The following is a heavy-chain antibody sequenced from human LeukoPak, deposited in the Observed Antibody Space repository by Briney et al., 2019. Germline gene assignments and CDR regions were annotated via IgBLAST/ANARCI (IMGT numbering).Heavy chain of an antibody. J-gene: IGHJ4*02. CDR3: ARVMVRGLKATDY. Sequence: PGGSLRLSCVASGFTFEDYAMHWVRQPPGRGLEWVSVVSWNGVIVYADSVKGRFTISRDNAKNSLSLQMNSLRAEDTAVYYCARVMVRGLKATDYWGQGTLVTVSS. D-gene: IGHD3-10*01. CDR1: GFTFEDYA. V-gene: IGHV3-9*01. CDR2: VSWNGVI.